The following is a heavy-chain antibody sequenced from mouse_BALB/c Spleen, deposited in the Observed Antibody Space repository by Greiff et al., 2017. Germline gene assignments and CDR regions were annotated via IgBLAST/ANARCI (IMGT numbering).Heavy chain of an antibody. D-gene: IGHD2-4*01. V-gene: IGHV5-6-5*01. CDR2: ISSGGST. CDR1: GFTFSSYA. Sequence: EVQRVESGGGLVKPGGSLKLSCAASGFTFSSYAMSWVRQTPEKRLEWVASISSGGSTYYPDSVKGRFTISRDNARNILYLQMSSLRSEDTAMYYCARGGSTMITTGRYWYFDVWGAGTTVTVSS. CDR3: ARGGSTMITTGRYWYFDV. J-gene: IGHJ1*01.